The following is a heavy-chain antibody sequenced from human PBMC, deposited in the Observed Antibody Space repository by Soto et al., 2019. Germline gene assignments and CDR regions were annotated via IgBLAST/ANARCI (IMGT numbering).Heavy chain of an antibody. D-gene: IGHD4-17*01. J-gene: IGHJ4*02. CDR3: ARADYGDDDY. CDR2: ISPYNGNT. Sequence: ASVKVSCKASGYTFATYTISWVRQAPGQGLEWMGWISPYNGNTNYAPKFQGRVTMTTDTSTNTAYMELRSLRSDDTAVYYCARADYGDDDYWGQGTLVTVSS. CDR1: GYTFATYT. V-gene: IGHV1-18*01.